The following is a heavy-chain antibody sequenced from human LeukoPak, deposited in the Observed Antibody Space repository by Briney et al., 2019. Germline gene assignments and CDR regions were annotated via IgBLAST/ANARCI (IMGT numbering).Heavy chain of an antibody. J-gene: IGHJ4*02. CDR3: ARDNFGFDY. CDR2: LWSDGSNK. D-gene: IGHD1-20*01. Sequence: PGRSLRLSCAASGFTFSSYGMHWVRQAPGKGLEWVAVLWSDGSNKCYADSVKGRFTISRDNSKNTLYLQMNSLRAEDTAVFYCARDNFGFDYWGQGTLVTVSS. CDR1: GFTFSSYG. V-gene: IGHV3-33*01.